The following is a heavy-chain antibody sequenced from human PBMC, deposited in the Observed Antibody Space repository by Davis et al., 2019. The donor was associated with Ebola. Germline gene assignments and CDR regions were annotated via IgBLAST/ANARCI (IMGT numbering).Heavy chain of an antibody. V-gene: IGHV1-69*04. Sequence: AASVKVSCKASGGTFSSYAISWVRQAPGQGLEWMGRIIPILGIANYAQKFQGRVTITADKSTSTAYMELNSLRVEDTAVYYCARDRSRAGATSPAGYWGQGTLVTVSS. J-gene: IGHJ4*02. CDR2: IIPILGIA. D-gene: IGHD1-26*01. CDR3: ARDRSRAGATSPAGY. CDR1: GGTFSSYA.